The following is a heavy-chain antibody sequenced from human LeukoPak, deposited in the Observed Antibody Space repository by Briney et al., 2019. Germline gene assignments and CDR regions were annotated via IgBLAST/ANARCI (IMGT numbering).Heavy chain of an antibody. J-gene: IGHJ4*02. CDR3: AKQPKWELRPYFDY. Sequence: GVSXSSXDWSWVRQPAGKGLEWVGRIYTSGSTNYNPSLKSRVTMSVDTSKNQFSLKLSSVTAADTAVYYCAKQPKWELRPYFDYWGQGTLVTVSS. CDR2: IYTSGST. D-gene: IGHD1-26*01. CDR1: GVSXSSXD. V-gene: IGHV4-59*10.